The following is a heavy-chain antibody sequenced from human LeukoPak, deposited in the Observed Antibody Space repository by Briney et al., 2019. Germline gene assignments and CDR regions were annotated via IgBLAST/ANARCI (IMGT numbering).Heavy chain of an antibody. CDR3: ARDRYIYGSDDRWFDP. Sequence: SVKVSCKASGGTFSSYAISWVRQAPGQGLEWMGGIIPIFGTANYAQKFQGRVTITADESTSTAYMELSSLRSEDTAVYYCARDRYIYGSDDRWFDPWGQGTLVTVSS. J-gene: IGHJ5*02. CDR1: GGTFSSYA. CDR2: IIPIFGTA. V-gene: IGHV1-69*13. D-gene: IGHD5-18*01.